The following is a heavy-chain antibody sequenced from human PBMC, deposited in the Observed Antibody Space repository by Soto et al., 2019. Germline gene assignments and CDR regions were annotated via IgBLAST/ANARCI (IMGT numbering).Heavy chain of an antibody. CDR3: RRSSRYSTDV. D-gene: IGHD6-13*01. Sequence: QLQLQESGPGLVKPSETLSLPCTVSGGSISSSSYWGWIRQPPGKGLEWIGSIYSIGSTYYNPSLKGRVTISVDTSRNQFSLKLSSVTAADTAVYYCRRSSRYSTDVWGQGTTVTVSS. J-gene: IGHJ6*02. CDR2: IYSIGST. V-gene: IGHV4-39*01. CDR1: GGSISSSSY.